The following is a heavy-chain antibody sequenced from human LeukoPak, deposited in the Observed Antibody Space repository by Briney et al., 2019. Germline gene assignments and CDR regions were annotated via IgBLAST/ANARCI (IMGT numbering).Heavy chain of an antibody. CDR1: GYSFTSYW. Sequence: PGESLKISCKGSGYSFTSYWIGWVRQMPGKGLEWMGIIYPGDSDTRYSPSFQGQVTISADKSISTAYLQWSSLKASDTAMYYCARRARYCSSTTCWFDAFDIWGQGTMVTVSS. D-gene: IGHD2-2*01. CDR2: IYPGDSDT. CDR3: ARRARYCSSTTCWFDAFDI. V-gene: IGHV5-51*01. J-gene: IGHJ3*02.